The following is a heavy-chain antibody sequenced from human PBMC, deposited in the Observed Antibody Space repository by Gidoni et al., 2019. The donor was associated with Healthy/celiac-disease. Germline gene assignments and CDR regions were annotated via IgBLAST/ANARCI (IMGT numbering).Heavy chain of an antibody. CDR2: ISGSGGST. J-gene: IGHJ4*02. CDR1: GFTFSRYA. D-gene: IGHD3-22*01. V-gene: IGHV3-23*04. CDR3: ARVTYYYDSSGYSFDY. Sequence: EVQLVESGGGLVQPGGSLRPSCAASGFTFSRYAMSWVRQAPGKGLEWVSAISGSGGSTYYADSVKGRFTISRDNSKNTLYLQMNSLRAEDTAVYYCARVTYYYDSSGYSFDYWGQGTLVTVSS.